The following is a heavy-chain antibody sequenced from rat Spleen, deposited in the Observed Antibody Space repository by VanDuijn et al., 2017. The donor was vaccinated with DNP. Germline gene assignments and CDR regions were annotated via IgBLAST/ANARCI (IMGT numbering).Heavy chain of an antibody. Sequence: EVQLVESGGGLVQPGNSLKLSCAASGFTFSDYAMAWVRQSPKKGLEWVATIIYDGSSTYYRDSVNGRFTISRDDTKSTLYLQMDSLRSEDTATYYCTTLGDYWGQGVMVTVSS. CDR3: TTLGDY. CDR1: GFTFSDYA. CDR2: IIYDGSST. V-gene: IGHV5S10*01. J-gene: IGHJ2*01.